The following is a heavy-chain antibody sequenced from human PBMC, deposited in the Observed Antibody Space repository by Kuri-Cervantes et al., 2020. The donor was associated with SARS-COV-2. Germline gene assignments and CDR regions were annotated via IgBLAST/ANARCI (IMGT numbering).Heavy chain of an antibody. CDR2: IYPGDSDT. D-gene: IGHD2-15*01. Sequence: GESLKISCKGSGYIFTSYWIGWVRQVPGKGLEWMGIIYPGDSDTRYSPSFQVQVTISADKSISTAYLQWSSLKASDTDMYYCARLGYCSGGSCYSGHKSYYYYGMDVWGQGTTVTVSS. CDR1: GYIFTSYW. V-gene: IGHV5-51*01. J-gene: IGHJ6*02. CDR3: ARLGYCSGGSCYSGHKSYYYYGMDV.